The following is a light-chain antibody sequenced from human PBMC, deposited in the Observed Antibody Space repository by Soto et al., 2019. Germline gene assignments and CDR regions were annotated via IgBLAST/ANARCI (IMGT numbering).Light chain of an antibody. CDR1: SSDVGGSTF. CDR3: VSYTSSTTDV. V-gene: IGLV2-14*03. CDR2: DVA. J-gene: IGLJ1*01. Sequence: QSVLTQPASVSDSPGQSITISCTGTSSDVGGSTFVSWYQQHPGKPPKLIIYDVATRPSGVSNRFSGSKSGSTASLIISRLQTEDEADYYCVSYTSSTTDVCGTGTKVTVL.